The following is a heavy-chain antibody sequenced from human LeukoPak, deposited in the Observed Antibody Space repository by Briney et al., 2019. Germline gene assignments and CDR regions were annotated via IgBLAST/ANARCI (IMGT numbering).Heavy chain of an antibody. D-gene: IGHD3-10*01. V-gene: IGHV3-23*01. CDR3: AKSYYYGSGSYFDY. J-gene: IGHJ4*02. CDR2: ISASGGST. CDR1: GFTFSDHY. Sequence: GGSLRLSCAASGFTFSDHYMDWVRQAPGKGLEWVSAISASGGSTYYADSVKGRFTISRDNSKNTLYLQMISLRAEDTAVYYCAKSYYYGSGSYFDYWGQGTLVTVSS.